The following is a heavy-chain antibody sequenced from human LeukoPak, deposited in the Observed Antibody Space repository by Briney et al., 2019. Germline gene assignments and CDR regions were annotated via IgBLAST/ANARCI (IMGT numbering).Heavy chain of an antibody. D-gene: IGHD6-13*01. CDR3: ARDATRSAAAGHFDY. J-gene: IGHJ4*02. V-gene: IGHV3-53*01. CDR2: IYSGGST. Sequence: GGSLRLSCAASGFTVSSNYMSWVRQAPGKGLEWVSVIYSGGSTYYADSVKGRFTISRDNAKNSLYLQMNSLRAEDTAVHYCARDATRSAAAGHFDYWGQGTLVTVSS. CDR1: GFTVSSNY.